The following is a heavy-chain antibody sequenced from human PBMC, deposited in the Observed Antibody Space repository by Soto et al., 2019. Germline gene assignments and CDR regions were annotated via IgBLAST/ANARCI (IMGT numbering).Heavy chain of an antibody. D-gene: IGHD2-15*01. V-gene: IGHV1-18*01. CDR2: LSPYNGHT. Sequence: QVQLVQSAGVVKKPGASVKVSCKASGYSFTSYGISWVRRAPGQGLEWMGWLSPYNGHTQFVQRFHGRVTMTTDTSTKTAYMELRNRRSDDTAQYYRARDQTTVPATHPRLENYGMDGWGQGTTVIVSS. CDR3: ARDQTTVPATHPRLENYGMDG. CDR1: GYSFTSYG. J-gene: IGHJ6*02.